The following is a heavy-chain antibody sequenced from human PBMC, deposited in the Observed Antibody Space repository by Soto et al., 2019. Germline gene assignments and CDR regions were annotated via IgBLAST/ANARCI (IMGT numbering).Heavy chain of an antibody. D-gene: IGHD3-22*01. CDR2: IYYSGST. Sequence: SETLSLTCTVSGGSISSYYWSWIRQPPGKGLEWIGYIYYSGSTNYNPSLKSRVTISVDTSKNQFSLKLSSVTAADTAVYYCARVRDYYDSSGYYDYYYYGMDVWGQGTTVTVYS. J-gene: IGHJ6*02. V-gene: IGHV4-59*01. CDR3: ARVRDYYDSSGYYDYYYYGMDV. CDR1: GGSISSYY.